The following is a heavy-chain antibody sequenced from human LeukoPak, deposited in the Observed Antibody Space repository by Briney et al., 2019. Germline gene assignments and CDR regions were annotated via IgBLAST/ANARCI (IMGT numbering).Heavy chain of an antibody. CDR1: GFTFSSDG. J-gene: IGHJ4*02. D-gene: IGHD3-22*01. V-gene: IGHV3-30*18. CDR3: AKSGDDSSGYYYVPWN. CDR2: ISFDGSYK. Sequence: GGSLRLSCAASGFTFSSDGMHWVRQAPGKGLKWVALISFDGSYKYYPDSVKGRFTISRDNSKNTLYLQMNSLRAEDTAVYYCAKSGDDSSGYYYVPWNWGQGTLVTVSS.